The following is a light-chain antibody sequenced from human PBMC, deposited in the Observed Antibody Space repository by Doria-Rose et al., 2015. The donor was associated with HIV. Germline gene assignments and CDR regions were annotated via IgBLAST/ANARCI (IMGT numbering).Light chain of an antibody. CDR1: QSLLYTSKNY. CDR3: QQYYDTPS. V-gene: IGKV4-1*01. J-gene: IGKJ3*01. CDR2: WAS. Sequence: VLTQSPESLGMSLGERATLNCKSNQSLLYTSKNYLAWYQQKPGQPPKMLIYWASTRQYCVPARFSGSGSGTDFTLTISSLEAEDVAVYYCQQYYDTPSFGPGTTVDIK.